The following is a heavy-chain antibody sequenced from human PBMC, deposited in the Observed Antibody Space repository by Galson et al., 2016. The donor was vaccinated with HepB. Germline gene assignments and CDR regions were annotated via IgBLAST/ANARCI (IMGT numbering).Heavy chain of an antibody. CDR2: ISGSDGST. D-gene: IGHD6-19*01. CDR3: ARAGHSSGWYPFNFWWFDP. J-gene: IGHJ5*02. V-gene: IGHV3-23*01. Sequence: SLRLSCAASGFTFSSYGMSWVRQAPGKGLEWVSAISGSDGSTSYADSVKGRFTISRDNAKNSLYLQMNSLRDEDTAVYYCARAGHSSGWYPFNFWWFDPWGQGTLVTVSS. CDR1: GFTFSSYG.